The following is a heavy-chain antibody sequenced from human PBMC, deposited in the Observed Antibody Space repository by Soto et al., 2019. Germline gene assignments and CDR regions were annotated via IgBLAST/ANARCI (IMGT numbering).Heavy chain of an antibody. CDR2: ISNDGTTE. CDR3: AIALDDFWSGGDQYYFAGMDV. CDR1: GFALSGYG. V-gene: IGHV3-30*03. D-gene: IGHD3-3*01. Sequence: PGGLLRLSCAAPGFALSGYGMHWVRQAPGKGLEWVAAISNDGTTEAYADSVKGRITIARDKSENKRYLQMNSLRPGDTAVYYCAIALDDFWSGGDQYYFAGMDVWGQGTTVTVSS. J-gene: IGHJ6*01.